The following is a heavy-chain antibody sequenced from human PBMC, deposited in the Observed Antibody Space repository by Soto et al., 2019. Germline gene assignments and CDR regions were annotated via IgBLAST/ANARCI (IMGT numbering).Heavy chain of an antibody. CDR1: GFTVTSNY. CDR3: ARILYSNTFYYYYMDV. CDR2: IDSGGST. J-gene: IGHJ6*03. Sequence: EVQLVESGGGLVQPGGSLRLSCAASGFTVTSNYMTWVRQAPGKGLEWVSVIDSGGSTYYADSVKGRFTISRHNSKNTLYLQMRSLRREDTAVYYCARILYSNTFYYYYMDVWGKGTTVTVSS. D-gene: IGHD6-13*01. V-gene: IGHV3-53*04.